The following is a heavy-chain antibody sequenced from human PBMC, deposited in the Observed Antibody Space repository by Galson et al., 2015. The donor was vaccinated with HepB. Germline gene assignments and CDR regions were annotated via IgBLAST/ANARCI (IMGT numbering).Heavy chain of an antibody. V-gene: IGHV3-21*01. CDR1: GFTFSSYS. CDR2: ISSSSSYI. Sequence: SLRLSCAASGFTFSSYSMNWVRQAPGKGLEWVSSISSSSSYIYYADSVKGRFTISRDNAKNSLYLQMNSLRAEDTAVYYCARDRVVGATTYYYGMDVWGQGTTVTVSS. J-gene: IGHJ6*02. D-gene: IGHD1-26*01. CDR3: ARDRVVGATTYYYGMDV.